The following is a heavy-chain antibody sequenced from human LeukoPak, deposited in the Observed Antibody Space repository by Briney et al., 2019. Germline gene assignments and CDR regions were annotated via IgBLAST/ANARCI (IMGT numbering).Heavy chain of an antibody. J-gene: IGHJ2*01. V-gene: IGHV3-30*04. D-gene: IGHD6-13*01. CDR3: AREMGDKYSSSWALDL. CDR2: ISYDGSNK. CDR1: GFTFSSYA. Sequence: PGGSLRLSCAASGFTFSSYAMHWVRQAPGKGLEWVAVISYDGSNKYYADSVKGRFTISRDNSKNTLYLQMNSLRAGDTAVYYCAREMGDKYSSSWALDLWGRGTLVTVSS.